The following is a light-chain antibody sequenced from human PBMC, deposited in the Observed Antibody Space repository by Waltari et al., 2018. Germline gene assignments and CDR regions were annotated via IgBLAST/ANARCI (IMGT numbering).Light chain of an antibody. CDR2: EVS. J-gene: IGLJ1*01. CDR1: SSDVGGFDY. CDR3: SSYTSRSTLYV. V-gene: IGLV2-14*01. Sequence: QSALTQPASVSGSPGQSITISCTGTSSDVGGFDYVSWYQQHPGKAPKVLIYEVSNRPSGVSKRFSDSKSGTTASLTISGLQADDEADYYCSSYTSRSTLYVFGTGTKVTVL.